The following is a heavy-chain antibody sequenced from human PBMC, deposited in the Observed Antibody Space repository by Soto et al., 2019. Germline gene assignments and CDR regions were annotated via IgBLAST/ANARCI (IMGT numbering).Heavy chain of an antibody. J-gene: IGHJ5*01. CDR3: AGRTSLTSVEIFSGGLSGYNWLDP. CDR1: GASISSGGYY. Sequence: AVSGASISSGGYYWAWIRQPPGKGLEWIGSIFYSGSAYYNPSLKSRVTMSVDTSQNQFSLKLSSVTAADTAVYYCAGRTSLTSVEIFSGGLSGYNWLDPWGRGTLVTVSS. V-gene: IGHV4-39*01. CDR2: IFYSGSA. D-gene: IGHD3-3*01.